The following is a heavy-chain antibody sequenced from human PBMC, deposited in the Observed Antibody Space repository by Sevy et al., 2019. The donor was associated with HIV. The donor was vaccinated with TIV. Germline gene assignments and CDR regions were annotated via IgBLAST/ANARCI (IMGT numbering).Heavy chain of an antibody. V-gene: IGHV3-30*02. CDR2: IWHDGSNK. CDR1: GFTFNFHG. Sequence: GGSLRLSCAASGFTFNFHGMHWVRQAPGKGLEWVAFIWHDGSNKYMADSVKGRFTISRDNSKNTLFLQMNSLRVEDTAVDYCAGETDNSARWLDPWGQGTLVTVSS. D-gene: IGHD4-4*01. J-gene: IGHJ5*02. CDR3: AGETDNSARWLDP.